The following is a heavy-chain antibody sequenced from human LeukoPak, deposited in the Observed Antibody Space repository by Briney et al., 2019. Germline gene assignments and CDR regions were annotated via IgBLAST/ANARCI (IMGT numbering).Heavy chain of an antibody. V-gene: IGHV1-2*02. Sequence: ASVKVSCKASGYTFTGYYIQWVRQAPGQGLEWMGWINPHSGGTNYAQEFQGRVTKTRDTSISTAYMELSSLRPDDTAVYSCARGVTARGFYYYMDIWGNGTTVTISS. CDR1: GYTFTGYY. D-gene: IGHD2-21*02. CDR2: INPHSGGT. J-gene: IGHJ6*03. CDR3: ARGVTARGFYYYMDI.